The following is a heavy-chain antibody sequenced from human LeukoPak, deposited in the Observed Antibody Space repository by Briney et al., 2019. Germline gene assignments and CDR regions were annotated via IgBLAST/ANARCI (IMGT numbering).Heavy chain of an antibody. J-gene: IGHJ6*03. CDR2: VDSGITT. D-gene: IGHD5-18*01. CDR3: AGLQGYSLGYQYFYYMDV. Sequence: PGGSLRLSCAGSGFIVGDTHMTWVRQAPGQALEWASLVDSGITTHYADSVMGRFSISRDHSNNILYLQMNTLRAEDTAVYYCAGLQGYSLGYQYFYYMDVWGTGTTVTVSS. V-gene: IGHV3-53*01. CDR1: GFIVGDTH.